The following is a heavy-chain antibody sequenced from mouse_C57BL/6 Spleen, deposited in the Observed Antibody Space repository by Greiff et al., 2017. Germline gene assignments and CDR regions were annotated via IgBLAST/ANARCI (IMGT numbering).Heavy chain of an antibody. CDR2: IDPENGDP. V-gene: IGHV14-4*01. D-gene: IGHD2-5*01. CDR3: TAPYSNAAWFAY. CDR1: GFNIQDDY. J-gene: IGHJ3*01. Sequence: EVQLQESGAELVRPGASVKLSCTASGFNIQDDYMHWVKQRPEQGLEWSGWIDPENGDPEYASKFQGKAPRTAATSSNTAYLQRSSLTSEATAVYYCTAPYSNAAWFAYWGQGTLVTVSA.